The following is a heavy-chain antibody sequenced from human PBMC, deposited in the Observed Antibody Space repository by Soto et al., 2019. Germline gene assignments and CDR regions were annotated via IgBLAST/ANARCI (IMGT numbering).Heavy chain of an antibody. V-gene: IGHV1-18*01. D-gene: IGHD1-26*01. Sequence: ASVKVSCKASGYTFTSYGISWVRQAPGQGLEWMGWISAYNGNTNYAQKLQGRVTMTTDTSTSTAYMELRSLRSDDTAVYYCARDQRATSPYYGMDVWGQGTTVTVSS. J-gene: IGHJ6*02. CDR3: ARDQRATSPYYGMDV. CDR2: ISAYNGNT. CDR1: GYTFTSYG.